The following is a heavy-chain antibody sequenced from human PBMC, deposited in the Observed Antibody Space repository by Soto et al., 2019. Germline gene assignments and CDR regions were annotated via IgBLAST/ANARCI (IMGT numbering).Heavy chain of an antibody. CDR3: ARVMAYEQQLVPFDY. D-gene: IGHD6-13*01. Sequence: QVQLVQSGAEVKKPGASVKVSCKTAGYTFIGYYLNWVRQAPGQGLEWMGWVNPHTGGTHYAQKCDGRVTMNRDPSTYTAYMELSGLKFDDTATYFCARVMAYEQQLVPFDYWGQGTLVTVSS. J-gene: IGHJ4*02. CDR2: VNPHTGGT. CDR1: GYTFIGYY. V-gene: IGHV1-2*02.